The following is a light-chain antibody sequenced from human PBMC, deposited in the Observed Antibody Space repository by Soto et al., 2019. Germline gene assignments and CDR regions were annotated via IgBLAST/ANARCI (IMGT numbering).Light chain of an antibody. CDR3: ALYMGSGIWV. Sequence: QAVVTQEPSFSVSPGRTVTLTCGLSSGSVSTSYYPSWYQQTPGQAPRTLIYSTNTRSSGVPDRFSGSILGNKAALTITGAQADDEADYSWALYMGSGIWVFGGGTKLTVL. V-gene: IGLV8-61*01. CDR2: STN. CDR1: SGSVSTSYY. J-gene: IGLJ3*02.